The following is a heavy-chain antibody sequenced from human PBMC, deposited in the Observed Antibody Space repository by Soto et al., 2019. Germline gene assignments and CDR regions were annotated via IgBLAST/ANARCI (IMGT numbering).Heavy chain of an antibody. J-gene: IGHJ4*02. CDR1: GYTFTGYY. CDR3: ARGGLSCSGGSCYSFLDY. Sequence: QVQLVQSGAEVKKPGASVKVSCKASGYTFTGYYMHWVRQAPGQGLEWMGWINPNSGGTNYAQKFQGWVTMTRDTSISTAYMELSRLTSDDTAVYYCARGGLSCSGGSCYSFLDYRVQGTLVTVSS. D-gene: IGHD2-15*01. CDR2: INPNSGGT. V-gene: IGHV1-2*04.